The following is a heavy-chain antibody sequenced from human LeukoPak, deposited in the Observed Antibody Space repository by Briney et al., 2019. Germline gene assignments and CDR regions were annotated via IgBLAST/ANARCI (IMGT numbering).Heavy chain of an antibody. D-gene: IGHD3-22*01. Sequence: GGSLRLSCAASGFTFSSYAMHWVRQAPGKGLEYVSGISSNGGSTYYADSVKGRFIISRDNSKNTLYLQLGSVRAEDMAVYHCERTDYFDSSGYHDDFDYWGQGSLVTVSS. V-gene: IGHV3-64*02. CDR2: ISSNGGST. CDR3: ERTDYFDSSGYHDDFDY. CDR1: GFTFSSYA. J-gene: IGHJ4*02.